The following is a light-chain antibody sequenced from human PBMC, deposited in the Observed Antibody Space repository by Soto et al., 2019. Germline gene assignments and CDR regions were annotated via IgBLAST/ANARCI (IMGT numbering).Light chain of an antibody. J-gene: IGKJ1*01. CDR1: QSISSW. Sequence: IQITQSPSTLSGSVGDRVTITCRASQSISSWLAWYQQKPGKAPKLLIYDASSLESGVPSRFSGSGSGTEFTLTISSLQPDDFATYYCQQYNSYSETFGQGTKVDI. CDR3: QQYNSYSET. CDR2: DAS. V-gene: IGKV1-5*01.